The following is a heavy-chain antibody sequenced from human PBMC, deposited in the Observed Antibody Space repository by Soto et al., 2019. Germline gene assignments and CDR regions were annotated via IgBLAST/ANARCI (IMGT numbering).Heavy chain of an antibody. CDR2: ISSSSSYI. Sequence: EVQLVESGGGLVKPGGSLRLSCAASGFTFSSYSMNWVRQAPGKGLEWVSSISSSSSYIYYADSVKGRFTISRDNAKNSLYLQMNSLRAEDTAVYYCARDTAAAGEYDYWGQGTLVTVSS. D-gene: IGHD6-13*01. V-gene: IGHV3-21*01. CDR1: GFTFSSYS. CDR3: ARDTAAAGEYDY. J-gene: IGHJ4*02.